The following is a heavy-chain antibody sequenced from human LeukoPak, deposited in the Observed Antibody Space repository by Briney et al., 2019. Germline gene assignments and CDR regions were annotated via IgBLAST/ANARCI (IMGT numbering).Heavy chain of an antibody. J-gene: IGHJ3*02. D-gene: IGHD2-2*01. Sequence: GGSLRLSCAASGFTFSSYAMSWVRQAPGKGLEWVSAISGSGGSTYYADSVKGRFTISRDNSKNTLYLQMNSLRAEDTAVYYCAKGWRLGYCSSTSCYVVGDALDIWGLGTMVTVSS. V-gene: IGHV3-23*01. CDR2: ISGSGGST. CDR1: GFTFSSYA. CDR3: AKGWRLGYCSSTSCYVVGDALDI.